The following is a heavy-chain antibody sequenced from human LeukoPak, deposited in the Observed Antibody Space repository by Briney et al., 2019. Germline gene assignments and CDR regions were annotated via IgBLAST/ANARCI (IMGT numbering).Heavy chain of an antibody. D-gene: IGHD2-2*01. CDR3: ARCRSTSCPLDY. Sequence: PSETLSLTXAVYGGSFSGYYWSWIRQPPGKGLEWIGEINHSGSTNYNPSLKSRVTISVDTSKNQFSLKLSSVTAADTAVYYCARCRSTSCPLDYWGQGTLVTVSS. V-gene: IGHV4-34*01. CDR1: GGSFSGYY. CDR2: INHSGST. J-gene: IGHJ4*02.